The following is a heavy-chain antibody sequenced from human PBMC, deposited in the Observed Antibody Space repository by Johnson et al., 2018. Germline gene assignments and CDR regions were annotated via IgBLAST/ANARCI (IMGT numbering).Heavy chain of an antibody. J-gene: IGHJ3*02. CDR2: ISASGTAF. Sequence: QVQLVQSGGGLVNPGGSLRLSCAASGFTFSDYYMNWIRRAPGKGLEWIAYISASGTAFYHAASVKGRFTISRDNAKNSLYLEMNSLRAEDSAVYYCAKNMFISGWSNAFDMWGQGTIVTVSS. CDR3: AKNMFISGWSNAFDM. V-gene: IGHV3-11*01. D-gene: IGHD6-19*01. CDR1: GFTFSDYY.